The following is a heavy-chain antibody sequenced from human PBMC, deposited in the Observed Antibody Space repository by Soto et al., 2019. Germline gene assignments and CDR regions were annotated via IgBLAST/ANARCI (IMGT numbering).Heavy chain of an antibody. CDR2: IIPILGIA. J-gene: IGHJ6*02. V-gene: IGHV1-69*02. CDR3: ARRLGATSTDGMDV. D-gene: IGHD1-26*01. CDR1: GGTFSSYT. Sequence: QVQLVQSGAEVKKPGSSVKVSCKASGGTFSSYTISWVRQAPGQGLEWMGRIIPILGIANYAQKFQGRVTITADKSTSTAYMGLSSLRSEDTAVYYCARRLGATSTDGMDVWGQGTTVTVSS.